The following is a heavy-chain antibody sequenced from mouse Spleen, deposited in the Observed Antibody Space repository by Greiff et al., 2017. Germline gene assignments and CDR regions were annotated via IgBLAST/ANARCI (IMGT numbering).Heavy chain of an antibody. V-gene: IGHV5-6-5*01. D-gene: IGHD1-1*01. Sequence: EVMLVESGGGLVRPGGSLKLSCAASGFTFSSYAMSWVRQTPEKGLEWVASISSGGRTYYSDSVKGRFTSNRDKARNILYLQMNILRSEDTAMYYCARWYYGSSWDAMDYWGQGTSVTVSS. J-gene: IGHJ4*01. CDR3: ARWYYGSSWDAMDY. CDR2: ISSGGRT. CDR1: GFTFSSYA.